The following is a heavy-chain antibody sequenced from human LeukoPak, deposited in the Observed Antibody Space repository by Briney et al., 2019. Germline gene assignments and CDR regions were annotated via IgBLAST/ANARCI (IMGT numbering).Heavy chain of an antibody. D-gene: IGHD3-22*01. CDR1: GFTFSSYA. J-gene: IGHJ1*01. V-gene: IGHV3-64D*09. CDR3: VKGQRYYDSSGYYSIEYFQH. CDR2: ISSNGGST. Sequence: GGSLRLSCSASGFTFSSYAMHWVRQAPGKGLEYVSAISSNGGSTYYADSVKGRFTISRDNSKNTLYLQMSSLRAEDTAVYYCVKGQRYYDSSGYYSIEYFQHWGQGTLVTVSS.